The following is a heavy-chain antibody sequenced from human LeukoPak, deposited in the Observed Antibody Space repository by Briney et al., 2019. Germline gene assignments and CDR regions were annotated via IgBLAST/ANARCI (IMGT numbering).Heavy chain of an antibody. D-gene: IGHD6-25*01. CDR1: GFTFSNAW. Sequence: GGSLRLSCAASGFTFSNAWMSWVRQAPGKGLEWVGRIKSKTDGGTTDYAAPVKGRFTISRDDSKNTLYLQMNSLRAEDTAVYYCAKGKRLLDYWGQGTLVTVSS. CDR2: IKSKTDGGTT. V-gene: IGHV3-15*01. J-gene: IGHJ4*02. CDR3: AKGKRLLDY.